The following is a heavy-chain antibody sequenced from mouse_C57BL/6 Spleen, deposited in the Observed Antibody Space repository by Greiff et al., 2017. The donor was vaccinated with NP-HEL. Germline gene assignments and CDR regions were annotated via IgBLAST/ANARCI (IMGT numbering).Heavy chain of an antibody. CDR2: INPSTGVT. D-gene: IGHD1-1*01. Sequence: VQLKQSGPELVKPGASVKISCKASGYSFTGYYMNWVKQSPEKSLEWIGEINPSTGVTTYNQKFKAKATLTVDKSSSTAYMQLKSLTSEDSAVYYCARTHYYGRGFAYWGQGTLVTVSA. CDR3: ARTHYYGRGFAY. J-gene: IGHJ3*01. V-gene: IGHV1-42*01. CDR1: GYSFTGYY.